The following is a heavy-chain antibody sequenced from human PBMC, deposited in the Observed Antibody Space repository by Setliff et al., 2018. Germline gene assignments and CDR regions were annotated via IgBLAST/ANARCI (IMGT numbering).Heavy chain of an antibody. V-gene: IGHV3-7*03. CDR2: IKQDSTEK. CDR1: GFTLSNYW. D-gene: IGHD2-2*03. CDR3: ARGFGYAAWYYLDY. Sequence: GGSLRLSYVDSGFTLSNYWMTWVRQAPGKGLEWVANIKQDSTEKYYVDSVKGRFTISRNDARNSIYLQMDSLRVEDTATYYCARGFGYAAWYYLDYWGQGTLVTVSS. J-gene: IGHJ4*02.